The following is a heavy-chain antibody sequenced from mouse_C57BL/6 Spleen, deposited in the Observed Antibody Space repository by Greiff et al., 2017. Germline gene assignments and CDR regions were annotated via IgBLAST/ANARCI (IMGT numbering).Heavy chain of an antibody. J-gene: IGHJ2*01. CDR3: AREDWDGMGAY. Sequence: VQLVESGAELVKPGASVKISCKASGYAFSSYWMNWVKQRPGKGLEWIGQIYPGDGDTNYNGKFKGKATLTADKSSSTAYMQLSSLTSEDSAVYFCAREDWDGMGAYWGQGTTLTVSS. V-gene: IGHV1-80*01. D-gene: IGHD4-1*01. CDR1: GYAFSSYW. CDR2: IYPGDGDT.